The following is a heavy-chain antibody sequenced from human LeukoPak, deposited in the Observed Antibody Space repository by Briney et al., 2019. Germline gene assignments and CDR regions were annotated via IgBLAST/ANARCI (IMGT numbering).Heavy chain of an antibody. D-gene: IGHD2/OR15-2a*01. J-gene: IGHJ1*01. CDR1: GFTVSRIY. CDR2: IYSGGST. CDR3: AKGHVSHFESTASFIPL. Sequence: GGSLRLSCAASGFTVSRIYIIWVRQAPGKGLEWVSVIYSGGSTSYADSVKGRFTISRDNSKNTLYLQMNSLRAEDTAVYYCAKGHVSHFESTASFIPLGAQGTLVTVSS. V-gene: IGHV3-53*01.